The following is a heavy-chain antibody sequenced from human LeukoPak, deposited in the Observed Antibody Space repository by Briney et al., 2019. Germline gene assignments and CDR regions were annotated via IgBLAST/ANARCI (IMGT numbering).Heavy chain of an antibody. CDR2: INCEGMST. Sequence: GSLILSCAAAGFTLSNYWMHWVRQVSGKGVVWVSRINCEGMSTCYADSVKGRFTISRDNAKNTLYLEMNTLRVEDTAVYYCVRCSFYGSGSSHVMFYYWGQGTLVTVSS. D-gene: IGHD3-10*01. J-gene: IGHJ4*02. CDR3: VRCSFYGSGSSHVMFYY. V-gene: IGHV3-74*01. CDR1: GFTLSNYW.